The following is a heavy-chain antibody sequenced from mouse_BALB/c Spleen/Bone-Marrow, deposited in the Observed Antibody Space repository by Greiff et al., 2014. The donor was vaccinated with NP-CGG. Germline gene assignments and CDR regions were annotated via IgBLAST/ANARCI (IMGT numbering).Heavy chain of an antibody. J-gene: IGHJ4*01. V-gene: IGHV1S81*02. CDR3: SRGRRDALDY. Sequence: VQVVESGSELVKPGASVKLSCKASGYTFTSYYMYWVKQRPGRGLEWFGEINPSNGGTNFNEKFKNKATLTVDKSSSTAYMQLSSLTSEDSAVYYCSRGRRDALDYWGQGTSVTVSS. CDR2: INPSNGGT. CDR1: GYTFTSYY.